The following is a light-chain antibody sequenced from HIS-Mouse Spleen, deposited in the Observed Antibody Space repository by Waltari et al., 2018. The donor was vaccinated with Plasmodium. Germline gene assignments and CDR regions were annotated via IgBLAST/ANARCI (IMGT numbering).Light chain of an antibody. CDR3: QQYNNWSFT. Sequence: EIVMTQSPATLSVSTGERATLSCRASQIVSSNLAWYQQKPGQAPRLRIYGASTRATGIPARFSGSGSGTEFTLTISSLQSEDFAVYYCQQYNNWSFTFGPGTKVDIK. CDR1: QIVSSN. V-gene: IGKV3-15*01. CDR2: GAS. J-gene: IGKJ3*01.